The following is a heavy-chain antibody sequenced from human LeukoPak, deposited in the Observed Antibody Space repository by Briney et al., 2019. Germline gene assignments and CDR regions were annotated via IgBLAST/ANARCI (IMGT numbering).Heavy chain of an antibody. J-gene: IGHJ6*03. CDR1: GFTFSRSA. CDR2: LSGTRDSRGA. V-gene: IGHV3-23*01. D-gene: IGHD6-6*01. Sequence: PGGFLRLSCAASGFTFSRSAMAWVRQAPGKGLEWVASLSGTRDSRGAIYADSVKGRFTISRDDSKSTLFLRMNRLTAEDTAIYYCAKTRSSSSHYFYFMDVWAKGVTVTVSS. CDR3: AKTRSSSSHYFYFMDV.